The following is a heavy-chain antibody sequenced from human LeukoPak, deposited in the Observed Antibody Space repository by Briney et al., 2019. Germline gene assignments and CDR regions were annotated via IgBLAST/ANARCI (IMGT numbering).Heavy chain of an antibody. CDR2: INHSGST. Sequence: SETLSLTCAVYGGSFSGYYWSWIRQPPGKGLEWIGEINHSGSTNYNPSLKSRVTISEDTSKNQFSLKLSSVTAADTAVYYCARGPYGSGSYYNWFDPWGQGTLVTVSS. J-gene: IGHJ5*02. V-gene: IGHV4-34*01. CDR1: GGSFSGYY. CDR3: ARGPYGSGSYYNWFDP. D-gene: IGHD3-10*01.